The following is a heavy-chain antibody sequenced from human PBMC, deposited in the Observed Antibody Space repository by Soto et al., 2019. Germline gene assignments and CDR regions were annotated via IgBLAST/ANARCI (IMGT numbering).Heavy chain of an antibody. CDR1: GGSISSSSYY. Sequence: SETLSLTCTVSGGSISSSSYYWGWIRQPPGKGLEWIGSIYYSGSTYYNPSLKSRVTISVDTSKNQFSLKLSSVTAADTAVYYCASTEYCSGGSCYFDYWGQGTLVTVSS. V-gene: IGHV4-39*01. CDR2: IYYSGST. J-gene: IGHJ4*02. D-gene: IGHD2-15*01. CDR3: ASTEYCSGGSCYFDY.